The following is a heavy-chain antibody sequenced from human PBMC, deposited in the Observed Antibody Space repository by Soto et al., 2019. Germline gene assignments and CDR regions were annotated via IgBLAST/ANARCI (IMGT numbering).Heavy chain of an antibody. CDR1: GYTFTGYY. CDR3: ARAIRFLEWLYQDYYYYGMDV. J-gene: IGHJ6*02. Sequence: QVQLVQSGAEVKKPGASVKVSCKASGYTFTGYYMHWVRQAPGQGLEWMGWINPNSGGTNYAQKFQGRVTMTRDTSISTAYMELSRLRSDDTAVYYCARAIRFLEWLYQDYYYYGMDVWGQGTTVTVSS. D-gene: IGHD3-3*01. CDR2: INPNSGGT. V-gene: IGHV1-2*02.